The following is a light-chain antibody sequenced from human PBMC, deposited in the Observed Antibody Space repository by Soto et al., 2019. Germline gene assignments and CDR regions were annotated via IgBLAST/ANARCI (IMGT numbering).Light chain of an antibody. CDR1: QSVSSS. Sequence: EIVMTQSPATLSVSPGERATLSCRASQSVSSSLAWYQQKPGQAPRLLIYGISTRATGLPGRFSGSGSGTEFTLTISSLQSEDLAVYYCQQYNNWPLTFCGGTKVEIK. J-gene: IGKJ4*01. CDR3: QQYNNWPLT. CDR2: GIS. V-gene: IGKV3-15*01.